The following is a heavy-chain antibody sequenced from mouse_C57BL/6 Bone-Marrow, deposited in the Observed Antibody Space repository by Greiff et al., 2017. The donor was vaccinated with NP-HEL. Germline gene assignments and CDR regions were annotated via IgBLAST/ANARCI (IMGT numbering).Heavy chain of an antibody. CDR2: ISNLAYSI. CDR3: ARQDYYGLDY. V-gene: IGHV5-15*01. D-gene: IGHD1-1*01. J-gene: IGHJ2*01. Sequence: EVKLVESGGGLVQPGGSLKLSCAASGFTFSDYGMAWVRQAPRKGPEWVAFISNLAYSIYYADTVTGRFTISRENAKNTLYLEMSSLRSEDTAMYYCARQDYYGLDYWGQGTTLTVSS. CDR1: GFTFSDYG.